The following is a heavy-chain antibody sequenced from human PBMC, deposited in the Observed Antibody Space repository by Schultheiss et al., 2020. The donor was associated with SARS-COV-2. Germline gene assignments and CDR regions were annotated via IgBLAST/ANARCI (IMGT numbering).Heavy chain of an antibody. J-gene: IGHJ6*02. CDR1: GGSFSGYY. V-gene: IGHV4-34*01. CDR3: ARDGAAAGTLAYYYYGMDV. CDR2: IYYSGST. Sequence: SQTLSLTCAVYGGSFSGYYWSWIRQHPGKGLEWIGYIYYSGSTYYNPSLKSRVTISVDTSKNQFSLKLSSVTAADTAVYYCARDGAAAGTLAYYYYGMDVWGQGTTVTVSS. D-gene: IGHD6-13*01.